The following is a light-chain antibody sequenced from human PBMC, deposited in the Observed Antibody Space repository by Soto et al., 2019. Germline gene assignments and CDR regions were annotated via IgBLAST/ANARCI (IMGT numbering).Light chain of an antibody. J-gene: IGLJ3*02. CDR2: YDD. Sequence: QSVLTQPPSVSAAPGQRVTISCSGSNSNIGNNAVNWYQQLPGKAPKLLIHYDDRVPSGVSDRFSGSKSGTSASLAISALQSEDEDDYYCAACDDSLNGPVFGGGTQLTVL. CDR3: AACDDSLNGPV. CDR1: NSNIGNNA. V-gene: IGLV1-36*01.